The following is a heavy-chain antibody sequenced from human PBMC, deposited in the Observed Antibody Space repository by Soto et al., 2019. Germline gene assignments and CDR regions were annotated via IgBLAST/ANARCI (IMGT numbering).Heavy chain of an antibody. Sequence: QVQLQESGPGLVKPSQTLSLTCTVSGGSISSGDYYWSWIRQPPGKGLEWIGYIYYSGSTYDNPSLKSRVTIAVDTCKNQFSRKLSSVTAADTAVYYCARERPDGARLDPWGQGTLVTVSS. D-gene: IGHD6-6*01. J-gene: IGHJ5*02. V-gene: IGHV4-30-4*01. CDR2: IYYSGST. CDR1: GGSISSGDYY. CDR3: ARERPDGARLDP.